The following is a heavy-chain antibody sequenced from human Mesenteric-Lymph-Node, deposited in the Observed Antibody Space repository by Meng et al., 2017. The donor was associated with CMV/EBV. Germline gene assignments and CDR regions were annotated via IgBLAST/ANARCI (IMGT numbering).Heavy chain of an antibody. CDR3: ARGGFSNSGRFDY. D-gene: IGHD6-13*01. J-gene: IGHJ4*02. CDR1: GYTFTTYT. V-gene: IGHV7-4-1*02. Sequence: CKASGYTFTTYTIHWLRQAPGRRPEWMGWIHPNTGNPTYAKGFTGRFVFSLDTSVSTAYLQISSLKTEDSAVYFCARGGFSNSGRFDYWGQGTLVTVSS. CDR2: IHPNTGNP.